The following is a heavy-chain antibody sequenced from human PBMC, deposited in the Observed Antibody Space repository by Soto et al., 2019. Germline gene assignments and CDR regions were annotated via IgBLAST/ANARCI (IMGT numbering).Heavy chain of an antibody. Sequence: SETLCVPWSVACGSSIGYYCSWILQPPGKGLEWIGYIYYSGSTDYDPSLKSRVTISVDTSKNQFSLKLSSVTAADFEVDYCTRRTVPDSDFLRHGTPVTVSS. J-gene: IGHJ4*01. CDR1: CGSSIGYY. CDR2: IYYSGST. V-gene: IGHV4-59*01. D-gene: IGHD1-1*01. CDR3: TRRTVPDSDF.